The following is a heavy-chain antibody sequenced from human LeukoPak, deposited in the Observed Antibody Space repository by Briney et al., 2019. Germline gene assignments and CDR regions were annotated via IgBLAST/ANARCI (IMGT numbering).Heavy chain of an antibody. Sequence: ASVRVSCKASGGTFSSYAISWVRQAPGQGLEWMGWISAYNGNTNYAQKLQGRVTMTTDTSTSTAYMELRSLRSDDTAVYYCARGLDYDSSGLAGARWGQGTLVTVSS. V-gene: IGHV1-18*01. CDR1: GGTFSSYA. J-gene: IGHJ4*02. CDR2: ISAYNGNT. CDR3: ARGLDYDSSGLAGAR. D-gene: IGHD3-22*01.